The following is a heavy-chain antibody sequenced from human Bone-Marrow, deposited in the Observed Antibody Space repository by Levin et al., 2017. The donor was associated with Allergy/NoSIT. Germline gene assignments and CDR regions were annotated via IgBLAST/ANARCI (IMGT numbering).Heavy chain of an antibody. CDR2: IYYSGTT. V-gene: IGHV4-59*01. D-gene: IGHD4-23*01. J-gene: IGHJ2*01. CDR1: GGSIPTYY. CDR3: ARGEPGVNWYFDL. Sequence: SQTLSLTCPVSGGSIPTYYWSWIRQPPGKGLEWIGYIYYSGTTHYNPFFKSRVTTSVDTSKNQVSLRLSSVTAADTAVYFCARGEPGVNWYFDLWGRGTLVTVSS.